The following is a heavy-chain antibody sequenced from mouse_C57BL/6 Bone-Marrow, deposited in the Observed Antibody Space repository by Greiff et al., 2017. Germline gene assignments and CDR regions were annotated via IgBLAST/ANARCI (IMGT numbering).Heavy chain of an antibody. J-gene: IGHJ3*01. Sequence: QVQLQQPGAELVKPGASVKLSCKASGYTFTSYWLHWVKQRPGQGLEWIGMIHPNSGSTNYNEKFKSKATLTVDKSSSKAYMQLSSLTSEDSAVYYCARGTAQATAWFAYWGQGTLSLSLQ. CDR1: GYTFTSYW. CDR3: ARGTAQATAWFAY. CDR2: IHPNSGST. D-gene: IGHD3-2*02. V-gene: IGHV1-64*01.